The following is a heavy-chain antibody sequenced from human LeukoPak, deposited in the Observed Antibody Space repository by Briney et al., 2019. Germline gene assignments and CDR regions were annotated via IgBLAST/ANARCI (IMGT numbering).Heavy chain of an antibody. CDR3: ARVDRYYYDSGGPIDY. CDR2: IYYSGST. CDR1: GGSISSYY. J-gene: IGHJ6*04. V-gene: IGHV4-59*12. D-gene: IGHD3-22*01. Sequence: SETLSLTCTVSGGSISSYYWSWIRQPPGKGLEWIGYIYYSGSTNYNPSLKSRVTISVDTSKNQFSLKLSSVTAADTAVYYCARVDRYYYDSGGPIDYWGKGTTVTVSS.